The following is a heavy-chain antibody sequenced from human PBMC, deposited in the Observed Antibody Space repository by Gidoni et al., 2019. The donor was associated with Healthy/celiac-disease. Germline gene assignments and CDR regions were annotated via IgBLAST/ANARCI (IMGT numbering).Heavy chain of an antibody. V-gene: IGHV3-23*01. CDR2: ISGSGGST. Sequence: EVQLLESGGGLVQPGGSLRLSCAASGFTFSSYAMSWVRQAPGKGLGWVSAISGSGGSTYYADSVKGRFTISRDNSKNTLYLQMNSLRAEDTAVYYCAKDLTAAKLGIGYYFDYWGQGTLVTVSS. CDR3: AKDLTAAKLGIGYYFDY. D-gene: IGHD3-9*01. J-gene: IGHJ4*02. CDR1: GFTFSSYA.